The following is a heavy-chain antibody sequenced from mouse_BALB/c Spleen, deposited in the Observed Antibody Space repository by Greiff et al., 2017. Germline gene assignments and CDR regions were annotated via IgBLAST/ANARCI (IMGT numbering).Heavy chain of an antibody. D-gene: IGHD1-2*01. CDR2: ISTYYGDA. Sequence: VQLQQSGAELVRPGVSVKISCKGSGYTFTDYAMHWVKQSHAKSLEWIGVISTYYGDASYNQKFKGKATMTVDKSSSTAYMELARLTSEDSAIYYCARPIHYYGSWFAYWGQGTLVTVSA. CDR1: GYTFTDYA. V-gene: IGHV1S137*01. J-gene: IGHJ3*01. CDR3: ARPIHYYGSWFAY.